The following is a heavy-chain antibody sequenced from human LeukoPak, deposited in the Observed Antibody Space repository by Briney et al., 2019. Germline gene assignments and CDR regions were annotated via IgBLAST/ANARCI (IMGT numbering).Heavy chain of an antibody. J-gene: IGHJ6*02. CDR2: ISYDGSNK. D-gene: IGHD6-6*01. V-gene: IGHV3-30*18. Sequence: PGGSLRLSCAASGFTFSSYGVHWARQAPGKGLEWVAVISYDGSNKYYADSVKGRFTISRDNSKNTLYLQMNSLRAEDTAVYYCAKDRTGYYYGMDVWGQGTTVTVSS. CDR1: GFTFSSYG. CDR3: AKDRTGYYYGMDV.